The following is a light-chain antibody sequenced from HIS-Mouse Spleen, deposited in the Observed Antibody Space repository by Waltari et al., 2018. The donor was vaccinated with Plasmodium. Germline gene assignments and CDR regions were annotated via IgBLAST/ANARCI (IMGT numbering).Light chain of an antibody. J-gene: IGKJ1*01. CDR3: QQYYSFPQT. CDR2: AAC. CDR1: QGMSSY. V-gene: IGKV1D-8*02. Sequence: AIWMTQSPSLLSASPGDRVTISCRMSQGMSSYLAWYQQKPGKAPELLIYAACTLQSGVPSRFSGRGAGTDFTLTISWLQSEDFATYYCQQYYSFPQTFGQGTKVEIK.